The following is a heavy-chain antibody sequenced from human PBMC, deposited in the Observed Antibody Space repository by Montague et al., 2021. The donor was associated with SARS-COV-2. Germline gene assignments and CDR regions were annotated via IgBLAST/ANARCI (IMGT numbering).Heavy chain of an antibody. CDR1: GFSLSTSAVG. V-gene: IGHV2-5*01. Sequence: PALVKPTQTLTLTCSFSGFSLSTSAVGVGWIRQPPGKALEWLAVIYWNDDKYYDPSLNSRLTITKDTSKNQVVLTMTNMVPVDTATYYCAHRTQNLNGFQNWGQGTLVTVSS. D-gene: IGHD2-8*01. J-gene: IGHJ1*01. CDR3: AHRTQNLNGFQN. CDR2: IYWNDDK.